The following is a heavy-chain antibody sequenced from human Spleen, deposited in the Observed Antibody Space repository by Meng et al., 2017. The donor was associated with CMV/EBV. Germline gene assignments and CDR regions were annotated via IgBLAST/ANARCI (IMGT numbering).Heavy chain of an antibody. V-gene: IGHV4-39*01. D-gene: IGHD1-26*01. CDR1: DVSISNSSFF. Sequence: SETLSLTCTVSDVSISNSSFFWGWIRQPPGKGLEWIGSVFHSGDTYSNPALRSRVAISVDTSKNQFSLRLNSVTATDTAVYYCARHLRGYSWPKSDWGQGTLVTVSS. J-gene: IGHJ4*02. CDR2: VFHSGDT. CDR3: ARHLRGYSWPKSD.